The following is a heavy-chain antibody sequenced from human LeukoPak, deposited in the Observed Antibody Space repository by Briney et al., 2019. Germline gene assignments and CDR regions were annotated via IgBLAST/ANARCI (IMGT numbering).Heavy chain of an antibody. Sequence: SQTLSLTCAISGDSVPSNSVAWNWIRQSPSRGLEWLGRTFYRSTWYNEYAVSVRSRITINPDTSKNQFSLQVNSVTPEDTAVYYCARELYCSAGACSFDYWGQGTLVTVSS. CDR2: TFYRSTWYN. D-gene: IGHD2-15*01. CDR3: ARELYCSAGACSFDY. CDR1: GDSVPSNSVA. V-gene: IGHV6-1*01. J-gene: IGHJ4*02.